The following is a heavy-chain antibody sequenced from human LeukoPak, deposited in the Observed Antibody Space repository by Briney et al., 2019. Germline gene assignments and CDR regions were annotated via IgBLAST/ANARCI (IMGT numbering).Heavy chain of an antibody. D-gene: IGHD3-3*01. J-gene: IGHJ3*01. CDR3: ARDPSGITIFGGD. Sequence: PETLSLTCTVSGYSISSGYYWGWIRPPPGKGLEWIGSIYHSGSTYYNPSLKSRVTISVDTSKNQFSLKLSSVTAADTAVYYCARDPSGITIFGGDWGQGTMVTVSS. CDR2: IYHSGST. V-gene: IGHV4-38-2*02. CDR1: GYSISSGYY.